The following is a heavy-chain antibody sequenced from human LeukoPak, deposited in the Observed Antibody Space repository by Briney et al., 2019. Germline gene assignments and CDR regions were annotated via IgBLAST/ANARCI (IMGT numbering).Heavy chain of an antibody. V-gene: IGHV3-30-3*01. CDR1: GFTFSSYA. CDR2: ISYDGSNK. Sequence: PGRSLRLSCAASGFTFSSYAMHWVRQAPGKGLEWVAVISYDGSNKYYADSVKGRFTISRDNAKNSLYLQMNSLRAEDTAVYYCARDFTMVRGVIGYWGQGTLVTVSS. J-gene: IGHJ4*02. CDR3: ARDFTMVRGVIGY. D-gene: IGHD3-10*01.